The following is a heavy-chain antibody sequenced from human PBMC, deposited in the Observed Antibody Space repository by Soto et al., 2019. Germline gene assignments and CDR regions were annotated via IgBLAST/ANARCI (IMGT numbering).Heavy chain of an antibody. CDR3: AKGPEQTPWSGSSEENDY. CDR1: GFTFSSYA. V-gene: IGHV3-23*01. J-gene: IGHJ4*02. CDR2: ISGSGGST. D-gene: IGHD1-26*01. Sequence: PGGSLRLSCAASGFTFSSYAMSWVRQAPGKGLERVSAISGSGGSTYYADSVKGRFTISRDNSKNTLYLQMNSLRAEDTAVYYCAKGPEQTPWSGSSEENDYWGQGTLVTVSS.